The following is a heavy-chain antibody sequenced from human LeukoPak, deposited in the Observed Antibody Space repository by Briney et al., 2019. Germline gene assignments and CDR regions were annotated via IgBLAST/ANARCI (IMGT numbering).Heavy chain of an antibody. CDR2: IHYSGST. D-gene: IGHD2-2*03. CDR1: GGSISSYY. J-gene: IGHJ5*02. Sequence: PSETLSLTCTVSGGSISSYYWSWIRQPPGKGLEWIGYIHYSGSTNYNPSLKSRVTISVDTSKNQFSLKLSSVTAADTAVYYCAREKVGYCSSTSCYRGYWFDPWGQGTLVTVSS. V-gene: IGHV4-59*01. CDR3: AREKVGYCSSTSCYRGYWFDP.